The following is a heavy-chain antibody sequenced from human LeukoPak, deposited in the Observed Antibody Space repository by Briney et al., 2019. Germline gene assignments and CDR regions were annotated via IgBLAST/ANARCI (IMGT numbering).Heavy chain of an antibody. D-gene: IGHD5-18*01. J-gene: IGHJ4*02. CDR1: DDSLTMYY. CDR3: ARVVDTAIEKAYYFDY. CDR2: VDHTGST. Sequence: PSETLSLTCSVSDDSLTMYYWTWLRQPPGKGLEWIGYVDHTGSTNFNPSLNGRVSISRDTTKNQFSLKLSSVTAADTAVYYCARVVDTAIEKAYYFDYWGQGTLVTVSS. V-gene: IGHV4-59*01.